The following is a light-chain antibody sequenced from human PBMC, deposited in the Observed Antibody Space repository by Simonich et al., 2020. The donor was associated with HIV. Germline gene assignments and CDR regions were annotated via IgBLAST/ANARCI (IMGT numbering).Light chain of an antibody. CDR2: GNP. CDR3: QSYDSSLSAL. J-gene: IGLJ3*02. Sequence: QSVLTQPPSVSGAPGQRVTISCTGSSSNIGAGYDVHWYQQLPGTAPRLLIYGNPNRPSGVPDRFAGSKSGTSASLAITGLQAEDEADYYCQSYDSSLSALFGGGTKLTVL. V-gene: IGLV1-40*01. CDR1: SSNIGAGYD.